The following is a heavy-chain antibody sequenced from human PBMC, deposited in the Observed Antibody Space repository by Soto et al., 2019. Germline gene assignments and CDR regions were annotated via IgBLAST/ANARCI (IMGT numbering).Heavy chain of an antibody. Sequence: QVVLLQSGAEVKEPGSSVRVSCKVSGSTFNNFAFSWVRQAPGHGPEWMGGIVVISNTADYSQRFQDRVTITADTSTNTLYMELCSLTFEDTAVYYCARAIKRWEVNYYFDYWGQGTLVTVSS. D-gene: IGHD1-26*01. CDR2: IVVISNTA. V-gene: IGHV1-69*06. CDR1: GSTFNNFA. CDR3: ARAIKRWEVNYYFDY. J-gene: IGHJ4*02.